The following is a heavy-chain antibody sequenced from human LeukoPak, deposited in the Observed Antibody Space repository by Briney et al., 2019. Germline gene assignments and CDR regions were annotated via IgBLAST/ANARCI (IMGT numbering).Heavy chain of an antibody. CDR3: ARGGRVWNY. CDR2: ISGSGGST. CDR1: GFTFSSYA. V-gene: IGHV3-23*01. Sequence: GGSLRLSCAASGFTFSSYAMSWVRQAPGKGLEWVSAISGSGGSTYYAYSVKGRFTISRDNAKNSLYLQMNSLRAEDTAVYYCARGGRVWNYWGQGTLVTVSS. D-gene: IGHD3-16*01. J-gene: IGHJ4*02.